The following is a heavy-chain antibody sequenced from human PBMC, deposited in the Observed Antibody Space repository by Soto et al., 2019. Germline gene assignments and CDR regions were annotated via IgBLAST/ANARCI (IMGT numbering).Heavy chain of an antibody. CDR2: IRSSGGST. CDR1: GFTFSSYA. V-gene: IGHV3-23*01. CDR3: AKYAVFEGAFGKYLLYGMDV. D-gene: IGHD1-26*01. J-gene: IGHJ6*02. Sequence: EVQLLESGGGLVQPGGSLRLSCEGSGFTFSSYAMNWVRQAPGRGLEWVSTIRSSGGSTSYADSVQGRFTISRNNSKNMRFLEMNSLRVEDTAVYYCAKYAVFEGAFGKYLLYGMDVGGQGTTVTVSS.